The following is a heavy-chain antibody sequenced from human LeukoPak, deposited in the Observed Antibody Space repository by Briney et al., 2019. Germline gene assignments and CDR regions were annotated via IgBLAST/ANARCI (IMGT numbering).Heavy chain of an antibody. J-gene: IGHJ4*02. CDR3: ARGLDDGYSYGLDY. Sequence: RAGGSLRLSCAASGFTFSSYEMNWVRQASGKGLEWVSDISSSGTTIHYADSVKGRFTISRDNAQNSLYLQMSSLRAEDTAVYYCARGLDDGYSYGLDYWGQGTLVTVSS. CDR2: ISSSGTTI. CDR1: GFTFSSYE. V-gene: IGHV3-48*03. D-gene: IGHD5-18*01.